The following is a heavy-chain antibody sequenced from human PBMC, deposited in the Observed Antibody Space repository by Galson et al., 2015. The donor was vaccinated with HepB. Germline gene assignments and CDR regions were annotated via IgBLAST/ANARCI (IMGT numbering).Heavy chain of an antibody. D-gene: IGHD6-19*01. CDR2: ISGNGRTI. J-gene: IGHJ6*02. CDR1: GFTFSSSE. CDR3: AKDTQQWLVRDGMDV. V-gene: IGHV3-48*03. Sequence: SLRLSCAASGFTFSSSEMNWVRQSPGKGLEWVSHISGNGRTIYYADSVKGRFTISRDNAKNSLYLQMNSLRAEDTALYYCAKDTQQWLVRDGMDVWGQGTTVTVSS.